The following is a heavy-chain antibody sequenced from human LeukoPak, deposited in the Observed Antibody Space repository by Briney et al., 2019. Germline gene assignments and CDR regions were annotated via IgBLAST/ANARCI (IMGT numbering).Heavy chain of an antibody. CDR1: GFTFSSYA. CDR2: ISGSGGST. V-gene: IGHV3-23*01. J-gene: IGHJ3*02. CDR3: GKVLIGGYYYVEAFDI. D-gene: IGHD3-22*01. Sequence: GGSLRLSCAASGFTFSSYAMSWVRQAPGKRLEWVSAISGSGGSTYYADSVKGPFTISRDNSKNTLYLQMNSLRAEDTAVYYCGKVLIGGYYYVEAFDIWGQGTMVTVSS.